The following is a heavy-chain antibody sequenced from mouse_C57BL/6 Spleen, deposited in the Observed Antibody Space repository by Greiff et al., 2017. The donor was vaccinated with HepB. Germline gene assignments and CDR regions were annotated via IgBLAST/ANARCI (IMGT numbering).Heavy chain of an antibody. CDR3: ASGATVVDWYFDV. Sequence: DVKLVESGPGLVKPSQSLSLTCSVTGYSITSGYYWNWIRQFPGNKLEWMGYISYDGSNNYNPSLKNRISITRDTSKNQFFLKLNSVTTEDTATYYCASGATVVDWYFDVWGTGTTVTVSS. V-gene: IGHV3-6*01. D-gene: IGHD1-1*01. CDR2: ISYDGSN. J-gene: IGHJ1*03. CDR1: GYSITSGYY.